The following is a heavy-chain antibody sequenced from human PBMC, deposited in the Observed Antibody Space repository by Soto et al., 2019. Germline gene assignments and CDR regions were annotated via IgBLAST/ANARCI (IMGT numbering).Heavy chain of an antibody. D-gene: IGHD5-18*01. CDR2: ISGSGDGT. Sequence: QVQLVQSGAEVKKPGASVKVSCKASGYTFTSYYMHWVRQAPGQGLEWVSAISGSGDGTDYADSVKGRFTISRDNSKNTLYLQMNSLRAEDTAVYYCAGPGYSSQDYWGQGALVTVSS. CDR3: AGPGYSSQDY. V-gene: IGHV1-46*04. J-gene: IGHJ4*02. CDR1: GYTFTSYY.